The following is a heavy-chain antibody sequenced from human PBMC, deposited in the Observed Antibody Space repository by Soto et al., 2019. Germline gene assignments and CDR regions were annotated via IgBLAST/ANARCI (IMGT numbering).Heavy chain of an antibody. J-gene: IGHJ4*02. D-gene: IGHD2-2*01. V-gene: IGHV4-34*01. Sequence: QVQLQQWGAGLLKPSETLSLTCAVYGGAFSGYYWTWIRQSPEKGLEWIGEVNHSVTTYYNPSLKTRVTISAPQPKNQFSLKMSPVTAAYTAVYSCSRAIGYCSSINCYSSRRLRFDSWGQRNLVTVSS. CDR1: GGAFSGYY. CDR3: SRAIGYCSSINCYSSRRLRFDS. CDR2: VNHSVTT.